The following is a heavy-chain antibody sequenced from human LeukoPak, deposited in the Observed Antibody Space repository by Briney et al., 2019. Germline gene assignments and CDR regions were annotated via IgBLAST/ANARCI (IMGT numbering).Heavy chain of an antibody. D-gene: IGHD3-3*01. CDR2: IKQDGSEK. J-gene: IGHJ4*02. CDR3: ARAIGIWSGLSY. CDR1: GFTFSSYW. Sequence: PGGSLRLSCAASGFTFSSYWMSWVRQAPGRGLEWVANIKQDGSEKNFVDSVKGRFTISRDNAKNSLYLQMNSLRAKDTAVYYCARAIGIWSGLSYWGQGTLVTVSS. V-gene: IGHV3-7*01.